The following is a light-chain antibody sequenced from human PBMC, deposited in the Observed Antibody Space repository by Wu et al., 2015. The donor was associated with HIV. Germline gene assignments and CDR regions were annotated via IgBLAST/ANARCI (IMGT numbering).Light chain of an antibody. CDR2: GAS. J-gene: IGKJ1*01. Sequence: EIVLTQSPATLSLSPGDRATLYCRASQSVDGNLAWYQQKPGQTPRLLIYGASIRATGIPARFSGSGSGTEFTLTISSLQSEDFAVYYCQQYNNWPRTFGQGTKVE. CDR1: QSVDGN. V-gene: IGKV3-15*01. CDR3: QQYNNWPRT.